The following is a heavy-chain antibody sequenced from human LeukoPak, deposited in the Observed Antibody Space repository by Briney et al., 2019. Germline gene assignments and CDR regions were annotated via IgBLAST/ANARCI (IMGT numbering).Heavy chain of an antibody. CDR1: GFTFSSYA. V-gene: IGHV3-23*01. D-gene: IGHD2-15*01. J-gene: IGHJ3*02. Sequence: GSLRLSCAASGFTFSSYAMSWVRQAPGKGLEWVSAISGSGGSTYYADSVKGRFTISRDNSKNTLYLQMNSLRAEDTAVYYCASQYCSGGSCYPGGAFDIWGQGTMVTVSS. CDR3: ASQYCSGGSCYPGGAFDI. CDR2: ISGSGGST.